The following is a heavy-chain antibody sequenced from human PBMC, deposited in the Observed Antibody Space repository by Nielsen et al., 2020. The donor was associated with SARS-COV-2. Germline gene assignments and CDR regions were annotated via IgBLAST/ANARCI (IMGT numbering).Heavy chain of an antibody. CDR2: IYHTGSV. CDR3: ASVSSGWHYMDV. CDR1: GGTISSDNW. J-gene: IGHJ6*03. V-gene: IGHV4-4*02. Sequence: SETLSLTCAVFGGTISSDNWWTWVRQSPGKGLEWIGEIYHTGSVKYNPSLKSRVTISVDKSKNHFSVNLPSVTAADTAVYYCASVSSGWHYMDVWGKGTTVTVAS. D-gene: IGHD6-19*01.